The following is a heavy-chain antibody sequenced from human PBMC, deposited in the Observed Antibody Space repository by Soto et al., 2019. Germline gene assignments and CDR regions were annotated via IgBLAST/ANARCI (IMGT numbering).Heavy chain of an antibody. CDR2: IHCGNGDT. Sequence: QVHLVQSGPEEKNPGASVKISCKASGYTLTDHAMQWVRHAPGHSLEWMGWIHCGNGDTKYSREFQGRVTITRDASASTVYMDLSSLRYEDTAVYYCARRSGRNGIDFWGQGTLVTVSP. CDR1: GYTLTDHA. D-gene: IGHD6-19*01. V-gene: IGHV1-3*05. CDR3: ARRSGRNGIDF. J-gene: IGHJ4*02.